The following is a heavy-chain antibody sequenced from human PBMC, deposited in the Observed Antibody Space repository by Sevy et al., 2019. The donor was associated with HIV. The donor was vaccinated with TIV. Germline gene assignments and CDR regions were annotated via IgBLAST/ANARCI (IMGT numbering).Heavy chain of an antibody. V-gene: IGHV4-59*08. D-gene: IGHD1-26*01. Sequence: SETLSLTCTVSGGSITSLYWHWIRQPPGKGLEWIANIYYNGHINYNPSLKSRVTLSLDTSKNQFSLRLSSVTAADTAMYYCAGGNAWGRGYSWGQGTLVTVSS. CDR3: AGGNAWGRGYS. CDR2: IYYNGHI. CDR1: GGSITSLY. J-gene: IGHJ4*02.